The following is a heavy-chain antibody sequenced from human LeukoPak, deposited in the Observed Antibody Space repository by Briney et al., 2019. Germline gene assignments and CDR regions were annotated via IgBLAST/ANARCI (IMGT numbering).Heavy chain of an antibody. CDR2: INPNSGGT. J-gene: IGHJ6*02. D-gene: IGHD3-10*02. CDR3: AREESIVRGVIYYYYYGMDV. CDR1: GYTFTGYY. V-gene: IGHV1-2*02. Sequence: ASVKVSCKASGYTFTGYYMHWVRQAPGQGLEWMGWINPNSGGTNYAQKFQGRVTMTRDTSISTAYMELSRLRSDDTAVYYCAREESIVRGVIYYYYYGMDVWGQGTTVTVSS.